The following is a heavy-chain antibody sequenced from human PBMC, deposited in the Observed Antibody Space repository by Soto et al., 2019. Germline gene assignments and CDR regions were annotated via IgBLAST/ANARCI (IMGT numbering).Heavy chain of an antibody. CDR2: ISYDGSNK. Sequence: QVQLVESGGGVVQPGRSLRLSCAASGFTFSSYAMHWVRQAPGKGLEWVAVISYDGSNKYYADSVKGRFTISRDNSKNTLYLQMNSLRAEDTAVYYCAKDLRGVIGVAYAFDIWCQGTMVTVSS. D-gene: IGHD3-3*01. CDR3: AKDLRGVIGVAYAFDI. J-gene: IGHJ3*02. CDR1: GFTFSSYA. V-gene: IGHV3-30-3*01.